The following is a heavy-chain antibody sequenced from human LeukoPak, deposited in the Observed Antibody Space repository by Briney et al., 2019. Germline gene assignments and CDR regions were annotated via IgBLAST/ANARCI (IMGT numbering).Heavy chain of an antibody. CDR2: VSGSGDSA. J-gene: IGHJ4*02. CDR3: AERNY. CDR1: GFIFDNYA. V-gene: IGHV3-23*01. Sequence: GGSLRLSCAASGFIFDNYAMHWVRQAPGKGLEWVSSVSGSGDSANYADSVKGRFTISRDNSENTLYLQMNSLRAEDTAVYFCAERNYWGQGTLVTVSS.